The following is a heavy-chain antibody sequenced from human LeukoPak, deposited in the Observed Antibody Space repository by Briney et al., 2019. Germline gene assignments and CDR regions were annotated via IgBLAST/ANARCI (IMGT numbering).Heavy chain of an antibody. D-gene: IGHD6-13*01. CDR2: LNSGGST. CDR3: AKDWPSEWQQLPDYDAFDI. Sequence: TGGSLRPSCVLSVFTFSTHAMICVPDAPEGGVEWVSALNSGGSTYYADSLKGRFTISRDNSKNTLYLQMNSLRADDTAVYYCAKDWPSEWQQLPDYDAFDIWGQGTMVTVSS. V-gene: IGHV3-23*01. CDR1: VFTFSTHA. J-gene: IGHJ3*02.